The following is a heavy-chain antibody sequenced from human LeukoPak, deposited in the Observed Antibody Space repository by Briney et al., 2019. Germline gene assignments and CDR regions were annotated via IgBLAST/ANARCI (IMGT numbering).Heavy chain of an antibody. CDR3: AKDSLPITGTTSNGWFDP. V-gene: IGHV3-9*01. D-gene: IGHD1-7*01. Sequence: GRSLRLSCAASGFTFDDYAMHWVRQAPGKGLEWVSGISWNSGSIGYADSVKGRFTISRDNAKNSLYLQMNSLRAEDTALYYCAKDSLPITGTTSNGWFDPWGQGTLVTVSS. CDR2: ISWNSGSI. CDR1: GFTFDDYA. J-gene: IGHJ5*02.